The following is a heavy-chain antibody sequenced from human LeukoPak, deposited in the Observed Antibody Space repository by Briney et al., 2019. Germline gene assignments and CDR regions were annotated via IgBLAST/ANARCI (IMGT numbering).Heavy chain of an antibody. V-gene: IGHV4-31*03. CDR1: GGSISSSSYY. CDR3: ARVFNGDHDY. D-gene: IGHD4-17*01. CDR2: IYYSGST. Sequence: SETLSLTCTVSGGSISSSSYYWGWIRQPPGKGLEWIGYIYYSGSTYYNPSLKSRVTISVDTSKNQFSLKLSSVTAADTAVYYCARVFNGDHDYWGQGTLVTVSS. J-gene: IGHJ4*02.